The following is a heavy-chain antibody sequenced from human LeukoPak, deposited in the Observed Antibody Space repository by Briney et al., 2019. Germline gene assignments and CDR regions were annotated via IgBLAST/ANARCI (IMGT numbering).Heavy chain of an antibody. CDR3: AKDLGGDYVWGSYRSPFDY. J-gene: IGHJ4*02. Sequence: PGGTLRLSCAASGFTFSSYGMSWVRQAPGKGLEWVSAISGSGGSTYYADSVKGRFTISRDKSKNTLYLQMNSLRAEDTAVYYCAKDLGGDYVWGSYRSPFDYWGQGTLVTVSS. V-gene: IGHV3-23*01. CDR2: ISGSGGST. CDR1: GFTFSSYG. D-gene: IGHD3-16*02.